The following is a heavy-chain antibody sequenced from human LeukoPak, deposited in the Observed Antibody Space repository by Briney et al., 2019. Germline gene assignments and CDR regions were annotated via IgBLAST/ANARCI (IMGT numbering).Heavy chain of an antibody. CDR3: ARKNFYPYWYFDV. CDR2: IYDSGTA. J-gene: IGHJ2*01. Sequence: SETLSLTCTVSGGSISGHYWNWIRQSPEKGLEWIGYIYDSGTANYNPSLKSLVAISIDTSKNQFSLSMNFLTAADTAIYFCARKNFYPYWYFDVWGRGTLVTVSS. V-gene: IGHV4-59*08. D-gene: IGHD3-3*01. CDR1: GGSISGHY.